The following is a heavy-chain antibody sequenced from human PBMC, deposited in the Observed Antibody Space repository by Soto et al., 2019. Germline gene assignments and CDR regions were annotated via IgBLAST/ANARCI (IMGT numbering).Heavy chain of an antibody. CDR3: ATYSGNYERYGVYYGMDV. J-gene: IGHJ6*02. CDR1: GFTFSNYA. V-gene: IGHV3-23*01. Sequence: PGGSLRLSCAASGFTFSNYAISWVRQAPGKGLEWVSSISSSGGSTYYADSVKGRFTISRDNSKNTLYLQMNSLRAEDTAVYYCATYSGNYERYGVYYGMDVWGQGTTVTVS. D-gene: IGHD1-26*01. CDR2: ISSSGGST.